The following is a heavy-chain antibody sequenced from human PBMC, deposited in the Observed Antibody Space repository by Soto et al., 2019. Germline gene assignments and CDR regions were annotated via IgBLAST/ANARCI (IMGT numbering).Heavy chain of an antibody. V-gene: IGHV1-2*02. D-gene: IGHD4-17*01. Sequence: ASVKVSCKASGYTFTGYYMHWVRQAPGQGLEWMGWINPNSGGTNYAQKFQGRVTMTRDTSISTAYMGLSRLRSDDTAVYYCARDLYGDYYYYYGMDVWGQGTTVTVSS. CDR2: INPNSGGT. J-gene: IGHJ6*02. CDR1: GYTFTGYY. CDR3: ARDLYGDYYYYYGMDV.